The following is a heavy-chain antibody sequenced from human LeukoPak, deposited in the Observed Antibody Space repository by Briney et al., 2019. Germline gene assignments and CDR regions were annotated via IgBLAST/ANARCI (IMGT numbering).Heavy chain of an antibody. J-gene: IGHJ6*02. CDR1: GYTFTRYY. CDR2: INPSGGST. CDR3: ARWGASGLALIYYYGMDV. V-gene: IGHV1-46*01. D-gene: IGHD3/OR15-3a*01. Sequence: SVKVSCKASGYTFTRYYMHWVRQAPGQGLEWMGIINPSGGSTSYAQKFQGRVTMTRDTSTRIVYMELSSLRSEDTAVYYCARWGASGLALIYYYGMDVWGQGTTVTVPS.